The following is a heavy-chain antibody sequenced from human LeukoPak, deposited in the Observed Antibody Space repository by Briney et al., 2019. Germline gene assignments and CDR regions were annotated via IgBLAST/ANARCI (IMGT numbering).Heavy chain of an antibody. CDR3: APISPRATPQFAY. CDR1: GFTFSSYA. D-gene: IGHD5-12*01. J-gene: IGHJ4*02. V-gene: IGHV3-23*01. Sequence: GGSLRLSCAASGFTFSSYALSWVRQAPGKGLEWVSAISGSGGTTYYADSVKGRFTISRDNSKNTLYLQMNSLRAEDTAVYYCAPISPRATPQFAYGGREPLVPVPS. CDR2: ISGSGGTT.